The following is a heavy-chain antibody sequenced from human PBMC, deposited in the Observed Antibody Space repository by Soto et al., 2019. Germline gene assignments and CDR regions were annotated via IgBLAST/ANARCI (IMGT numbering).Heavy chain of an antibody. CDR2: INASNGNT. Sequence: ASVKVSCKSSGGTFSSYAISWVRQAPGQGLEWMGWINASNGNTKYSQKFQGRVTITRDTSASTAYMELSSLRSEDTAVYYCARGGLGYCSSTSCPNWFDPWGQGTLVTVSS. V-gene: IGHV1-3*01. D-gene: IGHD2-2*01. CDR1: GGTFSSYA. CDR3: ARGGLGYCSSTSCPNWFDP. J-gene: IGHJ5*02.